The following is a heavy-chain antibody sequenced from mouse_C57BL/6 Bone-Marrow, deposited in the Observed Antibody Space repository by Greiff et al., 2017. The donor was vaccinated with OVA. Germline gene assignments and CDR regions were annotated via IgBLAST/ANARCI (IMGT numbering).Heavy chain of an antibody. CDR2: INPSSGYT. V-gene: IGHV1-4*01. J-gene: IGHJ4*01. CDR1: GYNFTSYT. CDR3: ARSDYFDYAMDY. D-gene: IGHD1-1*02. Sequence: QVQLTESGAELARPGASVKMSCKASGYNFTSYTMHWVKQRPGQGLEWIGYINPSSGYTKYNQKFKDKATLTADKSSSTAYMQLSSRTSEDSAVYYCARSDYFDYAMDYWGQGTSVTVSS.